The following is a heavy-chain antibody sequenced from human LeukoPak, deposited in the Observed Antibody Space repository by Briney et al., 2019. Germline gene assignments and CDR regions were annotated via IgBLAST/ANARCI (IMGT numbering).Heavy chain of an antibody. V-gene: IGHV3-23*01. CDR2: IVGDTVT. Sequence: GGSLRLSCAASGFTFNSYAMSWVRQVPGKGLEWVSAIVGDTVTFYTDSVKGRFTISRDNSKNTLYLQMNGLRAEDTAIYYCAKGSAQWELYDYWGQGTLVTVSS. J-gene: IGHJ4*02. CDR1: GFTFNSYA. D-gene: IGHD4-23*01. CDR3: AKGSAQWELYDY.